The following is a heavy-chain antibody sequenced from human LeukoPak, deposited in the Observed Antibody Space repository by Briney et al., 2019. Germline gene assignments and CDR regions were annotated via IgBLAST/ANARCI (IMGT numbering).Heavy chain of an antibody. CDR3: ARDSPDCSSTSCYEGESKKYYYYYYMDV. Sequence: SGTLSLTCTVSGGSISSSSYYWGWIRQPPGKGLEWIGSIYYSGSTYYNPSLKSRVTISVDTSKNQFSLKLSSVTAADTAVYYCARDSPDCSSTSCYEGESKKYYYYYYMDVWGKGTTVTVSS. D-gene: IGHD2-2*01. CDR1: GGSISSSSYY. V-gene: IGHV4-39*07. CDR2: IYYSGST. J-gene: IGHJ6*03.